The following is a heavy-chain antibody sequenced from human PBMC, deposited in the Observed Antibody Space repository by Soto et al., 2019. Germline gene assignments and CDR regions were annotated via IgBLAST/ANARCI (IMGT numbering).Heavy chain of an antibody. J-gene: IGHJ4*02. Sequence: GGSLRLSCAASGFTLSDYYMSGIRQAPGKGLEWVSYISSSGSTIYYADSVKGRFTISRDNAKNSLYLQMNSLRAEDTAVYYCARGTAMVTSFDYWGQGTLVTVSS. CDR2: ISSSGSTI. CDR3: ARGTAMVTSFDY. V-gene: IGHV3-11*01. D-gene: IGHD5-18*01. CDR1: GFTLSDYY.